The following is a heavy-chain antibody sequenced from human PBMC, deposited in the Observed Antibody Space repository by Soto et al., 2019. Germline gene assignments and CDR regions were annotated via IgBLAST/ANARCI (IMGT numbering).Heavy chain of an antibody. CDR2: INPNSGGT. Sequence: ASVKVSCKASGYTFTGYYMHWVRQAPGQGLEWMGWINPNSGGTNYAQKFQGGVPMTRDTSISTAYMELSRLRSDDTAVYYCARGGYYGSGSYAPHYYMDVWGKGTTVTVSS. CDR1: GYTFTGYY. CDR3: ARGGYYGSGSYAPHYYMDV. J-gene: IGHJ6*03. V-gene: IGHV1-2*02. D-gene: IGHD3-10*01.